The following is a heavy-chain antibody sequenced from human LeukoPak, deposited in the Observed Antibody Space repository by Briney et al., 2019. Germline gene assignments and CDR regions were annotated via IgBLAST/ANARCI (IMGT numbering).Heavy chain of an antibody. Sequence: PGGSLRLSCTVSGFTLSSYEMSWIRQAPGKGLEWVSSIEYSETSTHYADAVKGRFTISRDNSKNTLYLQLNSLRAEDTAVYYCARSRKLVGATGGYYFDYWGQGTLVTVSS. CDR2: IEYSETST. J-gene: IGHJ4*02. CDR1: GFTLSSYE. CDR3: ARSRKLVGATGGYYFDY. D-gene: IGHD1-26*01. V-gene: IGHV3-23*01.